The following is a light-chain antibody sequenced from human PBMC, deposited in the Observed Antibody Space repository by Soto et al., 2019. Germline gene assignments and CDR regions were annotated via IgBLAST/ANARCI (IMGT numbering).Light chain of an antibody. CDR1: QGISNY. CDR3: QKYNSAPPLT. J-gene: IGKJ4*01. Sequence: DIQMTQSPSSLSASVGDRDTITCRASQGISNYLAWYQQRPGKVPKLLIYAASTLQSGVPSRFSGSGSGTDFTLTTSSLPPQDVATYYCQKYNSAPPLTFGGGTKVEIK. V-gene: IGKV1-27*01. CDR2: AAS.